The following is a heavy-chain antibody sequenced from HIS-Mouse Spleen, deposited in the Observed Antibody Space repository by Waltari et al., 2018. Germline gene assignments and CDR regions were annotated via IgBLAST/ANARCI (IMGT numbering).Heavy chain of an antibody. CDR2: MNPNNGKT. J-gene: IGHJ4*02. V-gene: IGHV1-8*01. CDR1: GYTFTSYD. Sequence: QVQLVQSGAEVKKPGAAVKVSCKASGYTFTSYDINWVRQATGQGLEWKGEMNPNNGKTGYAQKFQGRGTMTRNTSISTAYMELSSLRSEDTAVYYCARCHDYSNYFDDWGQGTLVTVSS. D-gene: IGHD4-4*01. CDR3: ARCHDYSNYFDD.